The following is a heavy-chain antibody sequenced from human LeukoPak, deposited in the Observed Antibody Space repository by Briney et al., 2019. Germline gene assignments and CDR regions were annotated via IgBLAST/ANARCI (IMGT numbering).Heavy chain of an antibody. CDR2: IYYSGST. D-gene: IGHD5-18*01. CDR3: ARLRSYGYFDY. J-gene: IGHJ4*02. V-gene: IGHV4-39*01. Sequence: SETLSLTCTVSGGSISSSSYYWGWIRQPPGKGLEWIGSIYYSGSTYYNPSLKSRVTISVDTSKNQFSLKLSSVTAADTAVYYCARLRSYGYFDYWGQGTLVTVSS. CDR1: GGSISSSSYY.